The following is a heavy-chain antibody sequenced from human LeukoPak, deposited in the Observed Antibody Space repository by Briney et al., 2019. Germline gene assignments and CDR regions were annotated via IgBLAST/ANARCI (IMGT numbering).Heavy chain of an antibody. CDR2: ISSYNGNT. D-gene: IGHD1-26*01. V-gene: IGHV1-18*04. Sequence: ASVKVSCKASGYTFTDYYMHWVRQAPGQGLEWMGWISSYNGNTNYAQKLQGRVTMTTDTSTSTAYMELRSLRSDDTAVYYCARDPTLGGSPFYFDYWGQGTLVTVSS. J-gene: IGHJ4*02. CDR1: GYTFTDYY. CDR3: ARDPTLGGSPFYFDY.